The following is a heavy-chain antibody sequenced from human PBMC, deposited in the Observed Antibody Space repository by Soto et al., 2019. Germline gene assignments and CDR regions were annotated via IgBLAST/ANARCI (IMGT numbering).Heavy chain of an antibody. CDR3: ARWPLRGSGRYWYYFDY. CDR2: ISYDGSNK. J-gene: IGHJ4*02. D-gene: IGHD3-10*01. V-gene: IGHV3-30-3*01. CDR1: GFTFSSYA. Sequence: QVQLVESGGGVVQPGRSLILSCAASGFTFSSYAMHWVRQAPGKGLEWVAVISYDGSNKYYADSVKGRFTISRDNSKNTLYLQMNSLRAEDTAVYYCARWPLRGSGRYWYYFDYWGQGTLVTVSS.